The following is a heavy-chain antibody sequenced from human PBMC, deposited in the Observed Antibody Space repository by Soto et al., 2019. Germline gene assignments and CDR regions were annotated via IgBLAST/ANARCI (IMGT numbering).Heavy chain of an antibody. V-gene: IGHV3-23*01. Sequence: PGGSLRLSCAASGFTFNHYAMSWVRQAPGKGLEWVSIIIANGGTFYADSVKGRFTISRDNSKNTVYLQMSSLRVEDTAIYYCAKDYTLAAVPSSVILFDYWGQGALVTVSS. CDR2: IIANGGT. J-gene: IGHJ4*02. CDR3: AKDYTLAAVPSSVILFDY. CDR1: GFTFNHYA. D-gene: IGHD2-15*01.